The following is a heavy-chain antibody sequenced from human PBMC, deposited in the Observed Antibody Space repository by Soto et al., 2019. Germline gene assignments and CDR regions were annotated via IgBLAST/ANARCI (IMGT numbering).Heavy chain of an antibody. CDR1: GGSISSSTYY. V-gene: IGHV4-39*02. Sequence: PSETLSLTCTVSGGSISSSTYYWGWIRQPPGKGLEWIGSIYFRGSTYYNPSLKSRVTVFVDTSKKQFSLKLTSVTAADTAVYYCAREILTGYYPAGWFDPWGQGTLVTVSS. J-gene: IGHJ5*02. D-gene: IGHD3-9*01. CDR3: AREILTGYYPAGWFDP. CDR2: IYFRGST.